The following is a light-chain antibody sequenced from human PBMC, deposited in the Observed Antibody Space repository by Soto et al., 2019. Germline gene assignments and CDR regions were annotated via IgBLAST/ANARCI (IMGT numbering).Light chain of an antibody. CDR1: SSDIGAYNY. CDR2: EVS. Sequence: QSALTQPASVSGSPGQSITISCTGTSSDIGAYNYVSWNQQHPSKAPKLMIYEVSNRPSGVSNRFSGSKSGNTASLTISGLQAEDEADYYCSSYTSSSTYVFGTGTKVTVL. CDR3: SSYTSSSTYV. V-gene: IGLV2-14*01. J-gene: IGLJ1*01.